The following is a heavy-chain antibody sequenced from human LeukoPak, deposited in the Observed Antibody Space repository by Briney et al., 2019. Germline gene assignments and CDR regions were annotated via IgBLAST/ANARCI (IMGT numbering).Heavy chain of an antibody. CDR3: AKDRLRLGELSYYFDY. Sequence: ISGSGGSTYYADSVKGRFTISRDNSKDTLYLQMNSLRAEDTAVYYCAKDRLRLGELSYYFDYWGQGTLVTVSS. CDR2: ISGSGGST. J-gene: IGHJ4*02. D-gene: IGHD3-16*02. V-gene: IGHV3-23*01.